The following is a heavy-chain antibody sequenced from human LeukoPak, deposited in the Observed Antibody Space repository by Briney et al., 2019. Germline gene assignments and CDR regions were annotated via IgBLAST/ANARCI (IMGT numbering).Heavy chain of an antibody. CDR3: AREGVGENRPLDY. J-gene: IGHJ4*02. CDR2: INHSGST. CDR1: GGSFSGYY. D-gene: IGHD2-15*01. Sequence: SETLSLTCAVYGGSFSGYYWSWIRQPPGKGLEWIGEINHSGSTNYNSSLKSRVTISVDTSKNQFSLKLSSVTAADTAVYYCAREGVGENRPLDYWGQGTLVTVSS. V-gene: IGHV4-34*01.